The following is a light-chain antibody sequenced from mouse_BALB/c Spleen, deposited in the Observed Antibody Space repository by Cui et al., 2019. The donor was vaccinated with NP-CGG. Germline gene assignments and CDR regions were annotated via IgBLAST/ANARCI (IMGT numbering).Light chain of an antibody. CDR1: IGAVTTSNY. CDR3: ALWYSNHWF. V-gene: IGLV1*01. J-gene: IGLJ1*01. Sequence: QAVVTQESALTTSPGETVTLTCRSSIGAVTTSNYANCVQEKPDHLFTGLIGGTNNRAPGVPARFSGSMIGDKAALTITGAQTEDEAMYFCALWYSNHWFFGGGTKLTVL. CDR2: GTN.